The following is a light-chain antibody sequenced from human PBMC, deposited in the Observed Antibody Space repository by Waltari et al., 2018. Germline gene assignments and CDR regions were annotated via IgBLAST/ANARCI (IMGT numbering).Light chain of an antibody. V-gene: IGKV3-15*01. Sequence: EIVMPQSPASLSLSPGEVATLSCRASQSVTTNLAWYQQKPGQAPRLLNYGASTRAAGIPVRFSGSGSGTEFTLTVSGLQSEDFAIYYCQQYNDWPPWTFGQGTKVEIK. CDR1: QSVTTN. J-gene: IGKJ1*01. CDR2: GAS. CDR3: QQYNDWPPWT.